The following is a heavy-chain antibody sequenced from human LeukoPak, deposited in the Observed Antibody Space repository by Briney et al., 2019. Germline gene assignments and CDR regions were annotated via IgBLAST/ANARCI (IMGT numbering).Heavy chain of an antibody. CDR2: INPNSGGT. V-gene: IGHV1-2*02. Sequence: VASVKVSCKASGYTFTGYYMHWVRQAPGQGLEWMGWINPNSGGTNYAQKFQGRVTMTRNTSISTAYMELSSLRSEDTAVYYCARVPLVVVVAATRSRYNWFDPWGQGTLVTVSS. CDR1: GYTFTGYY. J-gene: IGHJ5*02. CDR3: ARVPLVVVVAATRSRYNWFDP. D-gene: IGHD2-15*01.